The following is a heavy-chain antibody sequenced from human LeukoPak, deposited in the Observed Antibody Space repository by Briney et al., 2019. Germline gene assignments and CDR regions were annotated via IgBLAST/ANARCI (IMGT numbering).Heavy chain of an antibody. CDR3: ARNDYADLTASDY. J-gene: IGHJ4*02. CDR1: GYTFTSYG. CDR2: ISAYNGNT. D-gene: IGHD4-17*01. V-gene: IGHV1-18*01. Sequence: ASVKVSCKASGYTFTSYGISWVRQAPGQGLEWMGWISAYNGNTNYAQNLHGRVTMTTDPSTSTACMELRSLRSDDTAVYYCARNDYADLTASDYWGQGTLVTVSS.